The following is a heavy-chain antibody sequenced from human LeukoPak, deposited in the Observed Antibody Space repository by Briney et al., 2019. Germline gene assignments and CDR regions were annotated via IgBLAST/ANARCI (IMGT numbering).Heavy chain of an antibody. J-gene: IGHJ4*02. CDR2: IKTKSDGGTT. CDR3: TADMPASSRAADY. Sequence: GGSLRLSCAASGFTFSDAWMSWVRQAPGMGLEWVGRIKTKSDGGTTDYAAPVKGRFSISRDDSKTTVYLQINSLKTEDTPVYYCTADMPASSRAADYWGQGTLVTVSS. V-gene: IGHV3-15*01. CDR1: GFTFSDAW. D-gene: IGHD2-15*01.